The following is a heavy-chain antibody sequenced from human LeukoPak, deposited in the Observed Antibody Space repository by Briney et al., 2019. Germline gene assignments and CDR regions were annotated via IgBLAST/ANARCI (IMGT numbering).Heavy chain of an antibody. Sequence: PGGSLRLSCAASGFSFSNYTMRWVRQAPGKGLEYVSGIASNGGTKDYANSVKGRFTISRDNSKNTVYLQMGSLRAEDMAVYYCAREYCTTNNCYNWGLGYWGQGTLVTVSS. CDR3: AREYCTTNNCYNWGLGY. J-gene: IGHJ4*02. CDR1: GFSFSNYT. D-gene: IGHD2-2*02. V-gene: IGHV3-64*01. CDR2: IASNGGTK.